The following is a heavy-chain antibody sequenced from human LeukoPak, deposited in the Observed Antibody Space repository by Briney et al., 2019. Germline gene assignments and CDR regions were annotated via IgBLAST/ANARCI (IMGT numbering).Heavy chain of an antibody. V-gene: IGHV4-59*11. Sequence: PSETLSLTCTVSGGSISSHYWSWIRQPPGKGLEGMGYIYYRGSTNYNPSLKSRVTISVDTSKNQFSLKLSSVTAAATAVYYCARGSYYDFWSGYPHFDYWGQGTLVTVSS. CDR2: IYYRGST. CDR3: ARGSYYDFWSGYPHFDY. J-gene: IGHJ4*02. CDR1: GGSISSHY. D-gene: IGHD3-3*01.